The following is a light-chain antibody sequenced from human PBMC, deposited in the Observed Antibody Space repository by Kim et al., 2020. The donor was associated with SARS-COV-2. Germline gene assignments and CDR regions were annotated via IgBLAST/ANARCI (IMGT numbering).Light chain of an antibody. Sequence: LGQTVRTTGQWDSIRKFYANWYQQKPGQAPILVMYSKNNRPSGIPDRFSGSSSENTATLTITGAQAEDEADYYCNSRDSSGNHYVFGPGTKVTVL. J-gene: IGLJ1*01. CDR3: NSRDSSGNHYV. CDR2: SKN. V-gene: IGLV3-19*01. CDR1: SIRKFY.